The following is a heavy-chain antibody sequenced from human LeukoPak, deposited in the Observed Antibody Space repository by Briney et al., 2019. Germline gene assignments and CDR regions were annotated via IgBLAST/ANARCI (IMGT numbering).Heavy chain of an antibody. J-gene: IGHJ4*02. D-gene: IGHD2-2*01. CDR2: INHSGST. CDR1: GGSFSGYY. CDR3: ARGRDIVVVPAAQDFDY. V-gene: IGHV4-34*01. Sequence: SETLSLTCAVYGGSFSGYYWSRIRQPPGKGLEWIGEINHSGSTNYNPSLKSRVTISVDTSKNQFSLKLSSVTAADTAVYYCARGRDIVVVPAAQDFDYWGQGTLVTVSS.